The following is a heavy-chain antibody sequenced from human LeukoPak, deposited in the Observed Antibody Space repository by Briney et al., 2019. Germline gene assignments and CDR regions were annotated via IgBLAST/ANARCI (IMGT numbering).Heavy chain of an antibody. J-gene: IGHJ6*02. CDR3: WASRDGGPDV. Sequence: PGGSPRLSCAASGFTFSSYEMNWVRQAPGKGLEWVSYISSSGSTIYYADSVKGRFTISRDNAKNSLYLQMNSLRAEDTAVYYCWASRDGGPDVWGQGTTVTVSS. CDR1: GFTFSSYE. CDR2: ISSSGSTI. V-gene: IGHV3-48*03. D-gene: IGHD3-10*01.